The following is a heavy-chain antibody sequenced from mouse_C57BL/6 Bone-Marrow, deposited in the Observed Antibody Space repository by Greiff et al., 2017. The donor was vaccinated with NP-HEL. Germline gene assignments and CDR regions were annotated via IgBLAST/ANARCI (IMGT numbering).Heavy chain of an antibody. Sequence: QVQLQQPGAELVKPGASVKLSCKASGYTFTSYWMHWVKQRPGQGLEWIGMIHPNSGSTNYNEKFKSKATLTVDKSSSTAYMQLSSLTSEDSAVYYCARLERYYGSSYEYFDYWGQGTTLTVSS. V-gene: IGHV1-64*01. D-gene: IGHD1-1*01. CDR2: IHPNSGST. CDR3: ARLERYYGSSYEYFDY. J-gene: IGHJ2*01. CDR1: GYTFTSYW.